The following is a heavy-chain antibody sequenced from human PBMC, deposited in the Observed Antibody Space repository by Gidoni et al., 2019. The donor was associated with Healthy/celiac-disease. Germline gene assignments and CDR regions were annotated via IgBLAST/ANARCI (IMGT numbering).Heavy chain of an antibody. V-gene: IGHV1-3*01. J-gene: IGHJ5*02. CDR3: ARVPPAGYGDYLNWFDP. Sequence: QVQLVQSGAEVTKPGASVKVYCKASGYTFTSYAMHWVRPAPGQRLEGMGWINAGNGNTKYSQKFQGRVTITRDTSASTAYMELSSLRSEDTAVYYCARVPPAGYGDYLNWFDPWGQGTLVTVSS. CDR1: GYTFTSYA. D-gene: IGHD4-17*01. CDR2: INAGNGNT.